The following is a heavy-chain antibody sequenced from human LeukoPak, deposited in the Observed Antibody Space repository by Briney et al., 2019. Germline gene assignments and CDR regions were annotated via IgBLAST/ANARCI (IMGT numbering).Heavy chain of an antibody. CDR3: ARDGYYASGSHTAYFDY. Sequence: PSETLSLTCTVSGGPISSYYWSWIRQPPGKGLEWIGYIYFSGSTNYNPSLNSRVTMSIDTSKNQFSLKLSSVTAADTAVYYCARDGYYASGSHTAYFDYWGQGTLVTVSS. J-gene: IGHJ4*02. CDR2: IYFSGST. CDR1: GGPISSYY. V-gene: IGHV4-59*01. D-gene: IGHD3-10*01.